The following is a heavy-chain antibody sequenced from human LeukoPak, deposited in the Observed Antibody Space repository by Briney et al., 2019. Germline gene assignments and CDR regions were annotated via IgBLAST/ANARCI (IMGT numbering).Heavy chain of an antibody. D-gene: IGHD1-26*01. CDR3: AVRIVGATFGY. Sequence: SETLSLTCTVSGGSISSSSYYWGWIRQPPGKGLEWIGSIYYSGSTYYNPSLKSRVTISVDTSKNQFSLKLSSVTAADTAVYYCAVRIVGATFGYWRQGTLVTVSS. CDR2: IYYSGST. J-gene: IGHJ4*02. V-gene: IGHV4-39*01. CDR1: GGSISSSSYY.